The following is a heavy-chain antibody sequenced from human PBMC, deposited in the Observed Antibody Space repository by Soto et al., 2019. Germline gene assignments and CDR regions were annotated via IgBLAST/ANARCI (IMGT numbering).Heavy chain of an antibody. J-gene: IGHJ6*02. V-gene: IGHV4-39*01. D-gene: IGHD6-13*01. CDR3: ASKEYSSSYKGGYYYYGMDV. Sequence: ETLSLTCTVSGGSISSSSYYWSWIRQPPGKGLEWIGEINHSGSTNYNPSLKSRVTISVDTSKNQFSLKLSSVTAADTAVYDSASKEYSSSYKGGYYYYGMDVWGQGTRLTVPS. CDR1: GGSISSSSYY. CDR2: INHSGST.